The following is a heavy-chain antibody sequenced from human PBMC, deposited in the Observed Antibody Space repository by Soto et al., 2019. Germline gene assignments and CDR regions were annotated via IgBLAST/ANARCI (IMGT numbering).Heavy chain of an antibody. CDR3: ARSGRSGLRWLDFFDP. J-gene: IGHJ5*02. CDR2: IYPGDSDT. D-gene: IGHD4-17*01. V-gene: IGHV5-51*03. Sequence: EVQLVQSGAALKKPGESLKISCKASGYTFTNYWIVWVRQVPGKGLEWMGLIYPGDSDTRYNPSFQGQVTISADKSTSAAYLQWNSRMASDTAIYYCARSGRSGLRWLDFFDPWGQGTLVTVSS. CDR1: GYTFTNYW.